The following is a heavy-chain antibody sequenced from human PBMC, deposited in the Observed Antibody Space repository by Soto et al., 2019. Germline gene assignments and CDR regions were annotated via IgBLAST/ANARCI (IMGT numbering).Heavy chain of an antibody. D-gene: IGHD1-26*01. Sequence: EVQLVESGGGVLRPGGSLRLSCAASGFTFDDYGMSWARQAPGKGLEWVSGVNWNGGSTGYADSVKGRFTISRDNAKNSLYLQMHSLRAEDTAFYYCVRGASLNFDYWGQGTLVTVSS. CDR2: VNWNGGST. J-gene: IGHJ4*02. V-gene: IGHV3-20*04. CDR3: VRGASLNFDY. CDR1: GFTFDDYG.